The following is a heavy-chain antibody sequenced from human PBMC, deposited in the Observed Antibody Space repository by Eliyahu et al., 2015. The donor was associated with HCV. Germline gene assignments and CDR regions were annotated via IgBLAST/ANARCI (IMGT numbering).Heavy chain of an antibody. D-gene: IGHD3-16*01. J-gene: IGHJ6*02. CDR1: GFIFXGYG. CDR3: AKVGYQGGDYYYYGLDV. V-gene: IGHV3-30*02. Sequence: QVHLVESGGGVVQPGGSLRLSCAGSGFIFXGYGMHWXRQAPGKGLXGVAFIGYDGNKQHYADSVKGRFTISRDNSNNTLFLHLNSLRAADTAVYYCAKVGYQGGDYYYYGLDVWGQGATVTVSS. CDR2: IGYDGNKQ.